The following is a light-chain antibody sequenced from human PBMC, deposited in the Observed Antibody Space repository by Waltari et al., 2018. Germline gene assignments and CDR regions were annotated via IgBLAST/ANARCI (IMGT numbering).Light chain of an antibody. J-gene: IGKJ2*01. V-gene: IGKV1-16*02. CDR3: QQYESYPYT. CDR1: QFVGNS. CDR2: VAA. Sequence: DIQMTQSPSSLSASVGDRVTITCRASQFVGNSLAWFQQKPGKAPKSLIYVAARLQTGVPSKFSPSGSGTDFTLTSTSLQSEDFATYYCQQYESYPYTFGQGTKLEIK.